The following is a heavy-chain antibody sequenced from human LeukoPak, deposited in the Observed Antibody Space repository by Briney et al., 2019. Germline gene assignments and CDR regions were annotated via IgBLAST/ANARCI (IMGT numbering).Heavy chain of an antibody. D-gene: IGHD6-13*01. CDR1: GGSFSGYY. V-gene: IGHV4-59*01. Sequence: PSETLSLTCAVYGGSFSGYYWSWIRQPPGKGLEWIGYIYYSGSTNYNPSLKSRVTISVGTSKNQFSLKLSSVTAADTAVYYCARLAAAGTGHYYYGMDVWGQGTTVTVSS. J-gene: IGHJ6*02. CDR3: ARLAAAGTGHYYYGMDV. CDR2: IYYSGST.